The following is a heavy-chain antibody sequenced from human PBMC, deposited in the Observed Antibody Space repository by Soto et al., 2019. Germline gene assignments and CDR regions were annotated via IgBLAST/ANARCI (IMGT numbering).Heavy chain of an antibody. CDR2: FSGSGGNI. Sequence: EVHLLESGGGLVQPGGSLRLSCVASGFTFSTHAMSWVRQAPGKGLGWVSTFSGSGGNIYYAESVKGRLTISRDDSKNTLYLQMNSLRVEDTAVYYCAKDPPWTVGPLAMDVWGQGTTVTVSS. J-gene: IGHJ6*02. CDR1: GFTFSTHA. V-gene: IGHV3-23*01. CDR3: AKDPPWTVGPLAMDV. D-gene: IGHD2-2*01.